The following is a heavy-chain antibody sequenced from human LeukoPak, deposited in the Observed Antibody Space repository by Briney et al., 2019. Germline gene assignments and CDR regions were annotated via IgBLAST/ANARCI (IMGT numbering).Heavy chain of an antibody. CDR2: ISYDGSNK. J-gene: IGHJ4*02. CDR3: ARGRGEGTDY. CDR1: GFTFSSYA. V-gene: IGHV3-30-3*01. Sequence: GGSLRLSCAASGFTFSSYAMHWVRQAPGKGLEWVAVISYDGSNKYYADSVKGRFTISRDNSKNTLYLQMNSLRAEDTAVYYCARGRGEGTDYWGQGTRVTVSS. D-gene: IGHD3-16*01.